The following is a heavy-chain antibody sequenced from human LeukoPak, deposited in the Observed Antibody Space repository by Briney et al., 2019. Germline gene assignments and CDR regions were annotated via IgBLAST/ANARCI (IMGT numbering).Heavy chain of an antibody. CDR2: ISGSAGNT. CDR3: AKRGSENYYFEY. Sequence: PGGSLRLSCEASEFTFSSYAMIWVRQAPGKGLEWVSSISGSAGNTYYAASVKGRFTISRDNSKNTLYLQMNSLRAEDTAVYYCAKRGSENYYFEYWGQGTLVTVSS. D-gene: IGHD2-15*01. J-gene: IGHJ4*02. CDR1: EFTFSSYA. V-gene: IGHV3-23*01.